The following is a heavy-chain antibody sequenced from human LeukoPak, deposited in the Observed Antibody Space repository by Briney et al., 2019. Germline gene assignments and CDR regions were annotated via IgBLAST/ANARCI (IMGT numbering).Heavy chain of an antibody. Sequence: ASVKVSCKASGYTFTGYYMHWVRQAPGQGLEWMGWINPNSGGTNYAQKFQGRVTMTRDTSISTAYMELSRLRSDDTAVYYCASNRGTGYYYYYMDVWGKGTTVTISS. CDR3: ASNRGTGYYYYYMDV. J-gene: IGHJ6*03. V-gene: IGHV1-2*02. D-gene: IGHD1-14*01. CDR2: INPNSGGT. CDR1: GYTFTGYY.